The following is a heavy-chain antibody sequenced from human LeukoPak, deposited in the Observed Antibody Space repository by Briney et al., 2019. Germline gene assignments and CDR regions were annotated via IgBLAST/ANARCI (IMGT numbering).Heavy chain of an antibody. CDR1: GGSISSYY. CDR3: ASGDYLWGSYLGY. V-gene: IGHV4-59*01. CDR2: ISHSGST. Sequence: SETLSLTCTVSGGSISSYYWSWIRQPPGKGLEWIGYISHSGSTTYNPSLKSRVTISGDTSKNHFSLRLTSVTAADTAVYYCASGDYLWGSYLGYWGQGTLVTVSS. D-gene: IGHD3-16*02. J-gene: IGHJ4*02.